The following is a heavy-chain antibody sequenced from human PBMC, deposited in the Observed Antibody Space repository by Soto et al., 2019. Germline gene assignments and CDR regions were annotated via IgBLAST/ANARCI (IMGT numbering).Heavy chain of an antibody. CDR3: ARTGGGMAARPLEY. D-gene: IGHD6-6*01. V-gene: IGHV1-18*04. Sequence: QVQLVQSGGEVKKPGASVEVSCRTSGYMFTTYGISWVRQAPGQGLEWMAWISAYNGNKKYAQKFQGRVTMTTDTSTSTFSMELRNRTFDDTGTYFCARTGGGMAARPLEYWGQGTLVTVSS. CDR1: GYMFTTYG. CDR2: ISAYNGNK. J-gene: IGHJ4*02.